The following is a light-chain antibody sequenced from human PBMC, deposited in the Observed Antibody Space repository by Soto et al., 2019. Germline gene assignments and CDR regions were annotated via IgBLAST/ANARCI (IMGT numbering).Light chain of an antibody. Sequence: DVVMTQTPLSLSVAPGQPAAISWKSSQXLLHITGETFLFWYLQKPGQSPQLLIYEVSTRVSGVPDRFSGSGSGTDFTLEISRVEAEDVGIYYCMQSTQLPPTFGQGTRLEIK. J-gene: IGKJ5*01. V-gene: IGKV2D-29*02. CDR3: MQSTQLPPT. CDR1: QXLLHITGETF. CDR2: EVS.